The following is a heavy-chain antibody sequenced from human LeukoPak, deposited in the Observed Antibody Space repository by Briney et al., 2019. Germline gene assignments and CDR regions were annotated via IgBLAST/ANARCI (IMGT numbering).Heavy chain of an antibody. J-gene: IGHJ4*02. D-gene: IGHD6-19*01. CDR1: GFTIRSYA. V-gene: IGHV3-23*01. CDR2: ISASADST. CDR3: EKGGAVPWTVLDY. Sequence: GGSLSLSCAVSGFTIRSYAMNWVRQAPGKGLEWVSTISASADSTYYTDSVKGRFTISRDNFRNMLHLEMNSLRAEDTAVYYCEKGGAVPWTVLDYWGQGTLVTVSS.